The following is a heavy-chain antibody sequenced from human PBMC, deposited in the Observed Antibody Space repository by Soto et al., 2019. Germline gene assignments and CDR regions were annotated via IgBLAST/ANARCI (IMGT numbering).Heavy chain of an antibody. CDR3: AGCSGGSCYYYYYGMDV. J-gene: IGHJ6*02. CDR2: IYTGDSDT. CDR1: GYSFTSDW. V-gene: IGHV5-51*01. Sequence: GESLKISSKASGYSFTSDWNGRVRLMPGKGLELMGIIYTGDSDTSYSPSFQVQVTISADKSISTAYLQWSSLKASDTAMYYCAGCSGGSCYYYYYGMDVWGQGTTVTVSS. D-gene: IGHD2-15*01.